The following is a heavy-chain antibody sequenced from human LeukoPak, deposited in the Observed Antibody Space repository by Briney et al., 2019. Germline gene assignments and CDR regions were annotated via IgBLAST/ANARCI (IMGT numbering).Heavy chain of an antibody. CDR2: ISGSGGST. CDR3: AKARVQYQLLGDAFDI. Sequence: LGGSLRLSCAASGFTFSSYAMSWVRQAPGKGLEWVSAISGSGGSTYYADSVKGRFTISRDNSKNTLYLQMNSLRAEDTAVYYCAKARVQYQLLGDAFDIWGQGTMVTVSS. J-gene: IGHJ3*02. V-gene: IGHV3-23*01. CDR1: GFTFSSYA. D-gene: IGHD2-2*01.